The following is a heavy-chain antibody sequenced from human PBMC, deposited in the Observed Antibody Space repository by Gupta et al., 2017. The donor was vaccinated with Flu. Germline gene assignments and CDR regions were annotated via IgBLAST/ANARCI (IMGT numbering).Heavy chain of an antibody. CDR2: IWYDGSND. Sequence: QVQLVESGGGLVQRGKSLRLPCAASGFTFSRYAMDWVRQAPGKGLEWVAVIWYDGSNDKYGDSVKGRFTISREDSKNTLVLQMYRLREEENAVYYCAREFFTSPGTRSAAFEIWGQGTTVTVSS. CDR1: GFTFSRYA. D-gene: IGHD2-2*01. J-gene: IGHJ3*02. V-gene: IGHV3-33*01. CDR3: AREFFTSPGTRSAAFEI.